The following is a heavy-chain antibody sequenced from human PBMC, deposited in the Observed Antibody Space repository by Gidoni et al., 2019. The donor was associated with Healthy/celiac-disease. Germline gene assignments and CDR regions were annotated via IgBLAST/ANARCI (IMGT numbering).Heavy chain of an antibody. CDR1: VFPFSSYA. D-gene: IGHD3-10*01. CDR3: AGGFGLGPPFDY. CDR2: ISYDGSNK. J-gene: IGHJ4*02. V-gene: IGHV3-30-3*01. Sequence: QVQLVESGGGVVQPGRSLSISCAASVFPFSSYAMPGVRQAPGQGLEWGAVISYDGSNKYYAGSVKCRFTISRDNSKNALYLQRNSRRAEDTAGYYCAGGFGLGPPFDYWGQGTLVTVSA.